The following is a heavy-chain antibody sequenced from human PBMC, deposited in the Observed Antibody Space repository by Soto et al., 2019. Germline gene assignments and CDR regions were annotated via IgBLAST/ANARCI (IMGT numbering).Heavy chain of an antibody. J-gene: IGHJ3*02. V-gene: IGHV3-7*01. Sequence: GGSLRLSCAASGFTFSSYWMSWVRQAPGKGLEWVANIKQDGSEKYYVDSVKGRFTISRDNAKNSLYLQMNSLRAEDTAVYSCARVGVGYCSGGSCFDAFDIWGQGTMVTVSS. CDR3: ARVGVGYCSGGSCFDAFDI. CDR1: GFTFSSYW. CDR2: IKQDGSEK. D-gene: IGHD2-15*01.